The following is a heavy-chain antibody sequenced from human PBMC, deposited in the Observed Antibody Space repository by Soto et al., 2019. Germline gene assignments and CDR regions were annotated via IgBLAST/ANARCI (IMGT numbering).Heavy chain of an antibody. D-gene: IGHD1-1*01. CDR1: GFTFSSYA. Sequence: EVQLLESGGGLVQPGGSLRLSCAASGFTFSSYAMSWVRQAPGKGLEWVSAISGSGGSTYYADSVKGRFTISRDNSKNTRYLQMNSLRAEDTAVYYCAPSRDNNPPGFQHWGQGTLVTVSS. J-gene: IGHJ1*01. CDR2: ISGSGGST. V-gene: IGHV3-23*01. CDR3: APSRDNNPPGFQH.